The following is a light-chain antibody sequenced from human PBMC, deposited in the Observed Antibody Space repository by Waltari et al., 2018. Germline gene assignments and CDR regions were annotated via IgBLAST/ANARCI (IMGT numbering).Light chain of an antibody. CDR2: NTD. J-gene: IGLJ2*01. Sequence: QAVVTQEPSMTVSPVGTVPLPCASSTGAVTSGPSPHWFQQKPGQAPKTLIYNTDYKHSWTPARFSGSLLGGKAALTLSGAQPDDEADYYCWLYDSNTQLLFGGGTRLTVL. CDR1: TGAVTSGPS. V-gene: IGLV7-43*01. CDR3: WLYDSNTQLL.